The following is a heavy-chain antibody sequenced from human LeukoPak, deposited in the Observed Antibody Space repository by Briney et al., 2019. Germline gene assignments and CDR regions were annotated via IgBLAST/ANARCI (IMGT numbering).Heavy chain of an antibody. CDR1: GVSISSYY. J-gene: IGHJ4*02. CDR2: IYTSGST. D-gene: IGHD1-26*01. V-gene: IGHV4-4*07. CDR3: AGSYSGNYYVFDY. Sequence: SETLSLTCTVSGVSISSYYCSWIRQPAGKGLEWIGRIYTSGSTNYNPPLKSRVTMSVDTSKNQFSLKLSSVTAADTAVYYCAGSYSGNYYVFDYWGQGTLVTVSS.